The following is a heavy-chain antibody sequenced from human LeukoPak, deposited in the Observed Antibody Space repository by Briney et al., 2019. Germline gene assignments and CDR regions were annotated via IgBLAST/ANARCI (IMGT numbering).Heavy chain of an antibody. CDR3: ARNTYGDYVRYFDY. J-gene: IGHJ4*02. V-gene: IGHV3-48*03. CDR1: GFTFSSYE. D-gene: IGHD4-17*01. Sequence: GGSLRLSCAASGFTFSSYEMNWFRQAPGEGRQWGSYIISSGSTIYYADSVKGRFTISRDNAKNSLYLQMNSLTAKDTAVYYCARNTYGDYVRYFDYWGQGTLVTVSS. CDR2: IISSGSTI.